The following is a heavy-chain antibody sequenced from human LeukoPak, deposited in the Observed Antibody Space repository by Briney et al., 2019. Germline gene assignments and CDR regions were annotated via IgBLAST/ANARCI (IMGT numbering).Heavy chain of an antibody. CDR3: ARDYRVVTFDY. V-gene: IGHV3-21*01. Sequence: GGSLRLSCAPSVFTFSSYSMNWVRQAPGKGLEWVSSISSSSSYIYYADSVKGRFTISRGNAKNSLYLQMNSLRAEDTAVYYCARDYRVVTFDYWGQGTLVTVSS. D-gene: IGHD2-21*02. J-gene: IGHJ4*02. CDR1: VFTFSSYS. CDR2: ISSSSSYI.